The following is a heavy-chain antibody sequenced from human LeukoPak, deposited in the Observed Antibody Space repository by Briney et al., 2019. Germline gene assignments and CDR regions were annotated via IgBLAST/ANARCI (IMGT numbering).Heavy chain of an antibody. Sequence: SETLSLTCAVYGGSFSGYYWSWIRQPPGKGLEWTGEINHSGSTNYNPSLKSRVTISVDTSKNQFSLKLSSVTAADTAVYYCAAAYCSGGSCYGRSYFDYWGQGTLVTVSS. D-gene: IGHD2-15*01. V-gene: IGHV4-34*01. CDR3: AAAYCSGGSCYGRSYFDY. CDR1: GGSFSGYY. CDR2: INHSGST. J-gene: IGHJ4*02.